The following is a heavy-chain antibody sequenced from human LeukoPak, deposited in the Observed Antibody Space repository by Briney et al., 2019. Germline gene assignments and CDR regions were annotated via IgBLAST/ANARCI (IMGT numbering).Heavy chain of an antibody. J-gene: IGHJ4*02. CDR1: GGTFTSYY. CDR2: INPSGGST. D-gene: IGHD2-2*01. Sequence: GASVKVSCKASGGTFTSYYMHWVRQAPGQGLEWMGIINPSGGSTSYAQKFQGRVTMTRDTSTSTVYMELSSLRSEDTAVYYCARGDIVVVPAAMLADYWGRGTLVTVSS. CDR3: ARGDIVVVPAAMLADY. V-gene: IGHV1-46*01.